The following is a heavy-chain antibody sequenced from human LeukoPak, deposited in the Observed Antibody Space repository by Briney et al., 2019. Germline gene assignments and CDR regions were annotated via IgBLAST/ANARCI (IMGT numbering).Heavy chain of an antibody. V-gene: IGHV3-64D*06. CDR3: VKVGEDYYDSSGYYRY. CDR2: ISSNGGST. D-gene: IGHD3-22*01. CDR1: GFTFSSYA. J-gene: IGHJ4*02. Sequence: GGSLRLSCSASGFTFSSYAMHWVRQAPGKGLEYVSAISSNGGSTYYADSVKGRFTISRDNSKNTLYLQMSSLRGEDTAVYYCVKVGEDYYDSSGYYRYWGQGTLVTVSS.